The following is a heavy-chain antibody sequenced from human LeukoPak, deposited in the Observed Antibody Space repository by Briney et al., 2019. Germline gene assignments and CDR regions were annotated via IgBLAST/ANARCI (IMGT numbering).Heavy chain of an antibody. CDR3: ARVRWGSYYSPRVHDAFDI. J-gene: IGHJ3*02. D-gene: IGHD1-26*01. V-gene: IGHV4-59*01. CDR1: GGSTSIYF. Sequence: PETLSLTPTVPGGSTSIYFSSSIRPPPGTGLGWSGYIYYSGGANYNPYPKRRVTISSDTSKNQIPLKRSSVTAADTAVYYCARVRWGSYYSPRVHDAFDIWGQGTMVTVSS. CDR2: IYYSGGA.